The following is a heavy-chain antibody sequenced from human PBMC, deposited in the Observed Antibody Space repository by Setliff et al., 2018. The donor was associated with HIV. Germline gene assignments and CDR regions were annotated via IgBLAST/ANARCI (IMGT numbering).Heavy chain of an antibody. D-gene: IGHD2-2*01. CDR2: INPNSGGT. Sequence: GASVKVSCKASGYTFTEYYIHWVRQAPGQGLEWMGRINPNSGGTNYAQKFQGRVTITRDTSIRTTYMELSRLTSDDTAVYYCASDIAVIPAASQVGGFDIWGQGTMVTVSS. J-gene: IGHJ3*02. V-gene: IGHV1-2*06. CDR1: GYTFTEYY. CDR3: ASDIAVIPAASQVGGFDI.